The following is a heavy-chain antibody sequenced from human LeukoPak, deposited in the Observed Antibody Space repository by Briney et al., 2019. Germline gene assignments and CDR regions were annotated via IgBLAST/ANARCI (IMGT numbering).Heavy chain of an antibody. V-gene: IGHV4-34*01. CDR1: GGSFCGYY. D-gene: IGHD2-21*01. CDR3: ARHGGHYQSDD. CDR2: INHSGST. Sequence: SETLSLTCAVYGGSFCGYYWSWIRQPPGKGLEWIGEINHSGSTNYNPSLKSRVTISVDTSKNQFSLKLSSVTAADTAVYYCARHGGHYQSDDWGQGTLVTVSS. J-gene: IGHJ4*02.